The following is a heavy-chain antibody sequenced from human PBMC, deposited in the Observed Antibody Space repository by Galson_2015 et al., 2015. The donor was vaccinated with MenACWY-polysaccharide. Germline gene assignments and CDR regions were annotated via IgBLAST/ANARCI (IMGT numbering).Heavy chain of an antibody. CDR2: IWDDGSRK. V-gene: IGHV3-33*01. J-gene: IGHJ5*02. D-gene: IGHD3-10*01. Sequence: LRLSCAATRFTFSDYGMHWVRQAPGKGLEWVAFIWDDGSRKYYADSVKGRFAISGDNSDNTLYLQMNNLRVADTAVYYCARVGRDHSGSYFHGGFDPWGQGTLVTVSS. CDR1: RFTFSDYG. CDR3: ARVGRDHSGSYFHGGFDP.